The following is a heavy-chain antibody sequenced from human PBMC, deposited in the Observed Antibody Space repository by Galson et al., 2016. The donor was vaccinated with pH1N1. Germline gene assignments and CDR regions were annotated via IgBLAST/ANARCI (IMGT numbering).Heavy chain of an antibody. Sequence: SLRLSCAVSGFTFSSYRMNWVRQAPGKGLEWVSFISSSSNYKYYADSVKGRFTISRDNAKNSLYLQMNSLRAEDTAVYYCATDGQLYYYFDYWGQGTLVTVSS. D-gene: IGHD2-8*01. V-gene: IGHV3-21*01. CDR1: GFTFSSYR. J-gene: IGHJ4*02. CDR2: ISSSSNYK. CDR3: ATDGQLYYYFDY.